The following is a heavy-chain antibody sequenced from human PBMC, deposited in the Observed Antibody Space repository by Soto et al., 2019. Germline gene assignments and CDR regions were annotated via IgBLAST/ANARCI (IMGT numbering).Heavy chain of an antibody. CDR2: INPSGGST. Sequence: QVQLVQSGAEVKKPGASVKVSCKASGYTFTSYYMHWVRQAPGQGLEWMGIINPSGGSTSYAQKFQGRVTMTRDTTTSTVYMELSSLRSEDTAVYYCARDRLIAAAGYIFDYWGQGTLVTVSS. D-gene: IGHD6-13*01. CDR1: GYTFTSYY. V-gene: IGHV1-46*01. J-gene: IGHJ4*02. CDR3: ARDRLIAAAGYIFDY.